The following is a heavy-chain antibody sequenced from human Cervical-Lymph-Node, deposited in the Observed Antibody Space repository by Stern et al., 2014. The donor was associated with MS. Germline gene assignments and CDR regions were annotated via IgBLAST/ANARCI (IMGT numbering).Heavy chain of an antibody. CDR2: IFPGGSDI. Sequence: VQLGQSGPEVKRPGESLKISCQASGYTFTSYWIGWVRQMPGKGLEWIAIIFPGGSDIRYSPSFQGQVTISADKSSRTAYLQWNNLKASDTAIYYCARQRYFDYWGQGTLVTVSS. CDR1: GYTFTSYW. CDR3: ARQRYFDY. J-gene: IGHJ4*02. V-gene: IGHV5-51*01.